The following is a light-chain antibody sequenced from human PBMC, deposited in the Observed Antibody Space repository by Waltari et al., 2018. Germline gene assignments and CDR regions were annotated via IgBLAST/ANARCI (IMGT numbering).Light chain of an antibody. J-gene: IGLJ2*01. CDR2: TNN. CDR1: SSNIGINS. CDR3: ATWDDSLSGVV. Sequence: QSVLTQPPSASGTPGPGVTIPCSGSSSNIGINSVSWYQQLPGTAPKPLIYTNNQRPSGVPDRFSGSKSGTSASLAISGLRSEDEADYYCATWDDSLSGVVFGGGTKLTVL. V-gene: IGLV1-47*01.